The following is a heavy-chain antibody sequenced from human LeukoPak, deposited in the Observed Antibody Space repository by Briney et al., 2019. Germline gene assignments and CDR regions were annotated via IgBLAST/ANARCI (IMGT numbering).Heavy chain of an antibody. CDR1: GGSISSYY. CDR3: ARSGSSWYEYFQH. Sequence: PSETLSLTCTVSGGSISSYYWSWIRQPPGKGLEWIGYIYYSGSTNYNPCLKSRVTISVDTSKKQFSLKLSSVTAADTAVYYCARSGSSWYEYFQHWGQGTLVTVSS. CDR2: IYYSGST. V-gene: IGHV4-59*08. D-gene: IGHD6-13*01. J-gene: IGHJ1*01.